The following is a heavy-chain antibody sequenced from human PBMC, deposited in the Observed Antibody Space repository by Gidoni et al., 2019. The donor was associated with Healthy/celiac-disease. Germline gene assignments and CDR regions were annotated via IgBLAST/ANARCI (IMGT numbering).Heavy chain of an antibody. CDR2: INHSGST. Sequence: QVQLQQWGAGLLKPSETLSLTCAVSGGSFSGYYGSWIRQPPGKGLEWIGEINHSGSTNYNPSLKSRVTISVDTSKNQFSLKLSSVTAADTAVYYCARGLAARVPFDYWGQGTLVTVSS. V-gene: IGHV4-34*01. D-gene: IGHD6-6*01. CDR3: ARGLAARVPFDY. CDR1: GGSFSGYY. J-gene: IGHJ4*02.